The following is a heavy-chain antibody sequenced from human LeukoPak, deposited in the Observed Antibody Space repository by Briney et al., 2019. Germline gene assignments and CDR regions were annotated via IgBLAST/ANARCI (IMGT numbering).Heavy chain of an antibody. Sequence: GGSLRLSCAASGFTFSSYGMHWVRQAPGKGLEWVAVISYDGSNKYYADSVKGRVTISRDNSKNTLYLQMNSLRAEDTAVYYCAKDLRKDYGDYSRGDYWGQGTLVTVSS. J-gene: IGHJ4*02. CDR1: GFTFSSYG. V-gene: IGHV3-30*18. CDR2: ISYDGSNK. CDR3: AKDLRKDYGDYSRGDY. D-gene: IGHD4-17*01.